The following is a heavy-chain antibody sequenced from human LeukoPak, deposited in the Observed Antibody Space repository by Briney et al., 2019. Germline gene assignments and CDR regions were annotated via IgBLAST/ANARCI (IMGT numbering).Heavy chain of an antibody. Sequence: PGGSLRLSCAASGFTFSNYWMTWVRQAPGKGLEWVANMNLDGSEKYYVDSVKGRFIISRDNAKNSLYLQMNSQTVEDTAIYYCARDDGFSCYSYWGQGTLVTVSS. CDR2: MNLDGSEK. CDR1: GFTFSNYW. D-gene: IGHD3/OR15-3a*01. CDR3: ARDDGFSCYSY. V-gene: IGHV3-7*01. J-gene: IGHJ4*02.